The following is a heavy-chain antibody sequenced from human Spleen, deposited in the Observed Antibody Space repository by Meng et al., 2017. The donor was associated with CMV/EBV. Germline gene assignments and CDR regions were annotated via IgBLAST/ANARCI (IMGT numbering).Heavy chain of an antibody. CDR1: GYSFTGYY. CDR3: ARVRGYTSSSADF. CDR2: INPNSGGT. Sequence: ASVKVSCKASGYSFTGYYIHWVRQAPGQGLEWMGWINPNSGGTNFAQRFQGRVSMTSFTSISTVYMELSRLTSDDTAVYYCARVRGYTSSSADFWGQGTLVTV. D-gene: IGHD6-6*01. V-gene: IGHV1-2*02. J-gene: IGHJ4*02.